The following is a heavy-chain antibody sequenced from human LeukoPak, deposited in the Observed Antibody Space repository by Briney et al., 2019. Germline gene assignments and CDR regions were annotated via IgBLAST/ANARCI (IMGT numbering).Heavy chain of an antibody. CDR2: INHSGST. V-gene: IGHV4-38-2*02. CDR3: ARSSRYYYGSGSYDY. Sequence: SETLSLTCTVSGYSISSGYYWSWIRQPPGKGLEWIGEINHSGSTNYNPSLKSRVTISVDTSKNQFSLKLSSVTAADTAVYYCARSSRYYYGSGSYDYWGQGTLVTVSS. D-gene: IGHD3-10*01. CDR1: GYSISSGYY. J-gene: IGHJ4*02.